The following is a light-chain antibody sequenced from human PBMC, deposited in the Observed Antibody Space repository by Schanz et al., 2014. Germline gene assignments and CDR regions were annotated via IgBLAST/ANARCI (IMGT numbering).Light chain of an antibody. CDR1: QSVSSSY. CDR3: QRYDSSSVT. V-gene: IGKV3-20*01. CDR2: GAS. J-gene: IGKJ5*01. Sequence: EIVLTQSPGTLSLSPGERATLSCRASQSVSSSYLAWYQQKPGQAPRLLIYGASSRATGIPDRFSGSGSGTDFTLTISRLEPEDFAMYYCQRYDSSSVTFGQGTRLDIK.